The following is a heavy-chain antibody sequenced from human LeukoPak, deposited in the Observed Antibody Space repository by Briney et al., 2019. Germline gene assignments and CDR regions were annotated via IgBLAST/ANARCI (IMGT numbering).Heavy chain of an antibody. V-gene: IGHV3-23*01. CDR1: GFTFSSYV. CDR3: AKDFQGQIPDAFDI. CDR2: ITGSGGIT. J-gene: IGHJ3*02. D-gene: IGHD2-21*01. Sequence: GGSLRLSCAASGFTFSSYVMTWVRQAPGQGLEWVSGITGSGGITYYADSVKGRFTISRDNSKNTVYLQMNSLRAEDTAIYYCAKDFQGQIPDAFDIWGQGTMVTVFS.